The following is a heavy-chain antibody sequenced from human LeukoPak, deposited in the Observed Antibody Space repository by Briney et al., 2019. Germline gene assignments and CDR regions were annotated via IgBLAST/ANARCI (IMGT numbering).Heavy chain of an antibody. Sequence: GGSLRLSCAASGFTFSSYAMSWVRQAPGKGLEWVSAISGSGGSTYCADSVKGRFTISRDNSKNTLHLQMNSLRAEDTAVYYCAKDQFLVGALDAFDIWGQGTMVTVSS. V-gene: IGHV3-23*01. D-gene: IGHD1-26*01. CDR2: ISGSGGST. CDR1: GFTFSSYA. J-gene: IGHJ3*02. CDR3: AKDQFLVGALDAFDI.